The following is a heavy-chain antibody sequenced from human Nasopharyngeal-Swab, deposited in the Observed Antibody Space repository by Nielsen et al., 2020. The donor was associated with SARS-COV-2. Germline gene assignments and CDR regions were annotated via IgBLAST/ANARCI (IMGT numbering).Heavy chain of an antibody. D-gene: IGHD2-21*02. CDR2: IKSKTDGGTT. V-gene: IGHV3-15*01. J-gene: IGHJ6*02. CDR3: TTDLAYCGGDCYSPYYYGMDV. Sequence: WIRQPPGKGLEWVGRIKSKTDGGTTDYAAPAKGRFTISRDDSKNTLYLQMNSLKTEDTAVYYCTTDLAYCGGDCYSPYYYGMDVWGQGTTVTVSS.